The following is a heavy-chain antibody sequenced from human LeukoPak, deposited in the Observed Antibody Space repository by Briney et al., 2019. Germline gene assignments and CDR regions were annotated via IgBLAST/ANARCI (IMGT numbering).Heavy chain of an antibody. CDR1: GGSISSAVYY. V-gene: IGHV4-31*03. J-gene: IGHJ3*02. CDR3: ALVYCSSTRCYIGAFDI. Sequence: PSETLSLTCTVSGGSISSAVYYWSWIRHHPGKGLEYIGYIYYSGTTNYNPSLTSRVTISVDTSNNQFSLKLSSVTAADTAVYYCALVYCSSTRCYIGAFDIWGQGTMVTVSS. D-gene: IGHD2-2*02. CDR2: IYYSGTT.